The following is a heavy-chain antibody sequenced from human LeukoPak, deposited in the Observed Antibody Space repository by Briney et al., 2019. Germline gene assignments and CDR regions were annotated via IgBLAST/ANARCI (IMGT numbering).Heavy chain of an antibody. Sequence: PGGSLRLSCAASGFMFSAYEMSWVRQAPWKGLEWVADIKEDGSEKSYVDSVKGRFTISRDNVNNSLYLQMNTLRVEDTAVYFCARDLVWFGEPKGYYNYIDVWGRGTSVTVSS. CDR3: ARDLVWFGEPKGYYNYIDV. D-gene: IGHD3-10*01. V-gene: IGHV3-7*01. CDR2: IKEDGSEK. CDR1: GFMFSAYE. J-gene: IGHJ6*03.